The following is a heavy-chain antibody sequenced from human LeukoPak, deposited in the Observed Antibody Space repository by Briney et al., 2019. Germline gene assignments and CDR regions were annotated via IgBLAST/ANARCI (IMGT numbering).Heavy chain of an antibody. D-gene: IGHD2-15*01. CDR1: GFTFSSYS. CDR2: ISSSSFI. J-gene: IGHJ4*02. Sequence: GGSLRLSCAASGFTFSSYSMNWVRQAPGKGLEWVSSISSSSFIFYADSVKGRFTISRDNAKNSLYLQMNSLRAEDTAVYYCAREWELLRHFDYWGQGTLVTVSS. V-gene: IGHV3-21*01. CDR3: AREWELLRHFDY.